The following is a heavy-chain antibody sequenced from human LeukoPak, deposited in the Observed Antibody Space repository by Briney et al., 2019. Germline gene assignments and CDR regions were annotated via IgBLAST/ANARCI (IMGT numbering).Heavy chain of an antibody. CDR1: GFTFSSYS. D-gene: IGHD3-3*01. Sequence: XXRXXCAASGFTFSSYSXNWVRQAPGKGLEWVSYISSSSSTIYYADSVKGRFTISRDNAKNSLYLQLNSLRAEDTAVYYCAQREAFTSSWGQGTLVAVSS. CDR3: AQREAFTSS. J-gene: IGHJ1*01. CDR2: ISSSSSTI. V-gene: IGHV3-48*04.